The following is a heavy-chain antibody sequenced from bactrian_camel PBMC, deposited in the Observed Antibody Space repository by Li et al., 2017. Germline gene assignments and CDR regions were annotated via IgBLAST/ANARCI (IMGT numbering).Heavy chain of an antibody. V-gene: IGHV3S40*01. J-gene: IGHJ7*01. Sequence: RLSCVASGFTFSSYVMSWVRQAPGKGLEWVSAINSGGGSTYYADSVKGRFTISRDNAKNTLYLQMNSLKTEDTAMYYCAKDHTTYCSGGYCKYGMDYWGKGTQVTVS. CDR1: GFTFSSYV. D-gene: IGHD2*01. CDR2: INSGGGST.